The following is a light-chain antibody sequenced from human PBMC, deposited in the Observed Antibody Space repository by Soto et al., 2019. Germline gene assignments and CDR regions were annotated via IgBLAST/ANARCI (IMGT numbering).Light chain of an antibody. V-gene: IGKV1-8*01. CDR3: QQYYSYPRT. Sequence: AIRMTQSPSSLSASTGDRVTITCRASQGISSYLAWYQQKPGKAPKLLIYAASTLQSGVPSRFSGSGSGTDFTLTISCLQSEDFATYYCQQYYSYPRTFGQGTKV. CDR2: AAS. J-gene: IGKJ1*01. CDR1: QGISSY.